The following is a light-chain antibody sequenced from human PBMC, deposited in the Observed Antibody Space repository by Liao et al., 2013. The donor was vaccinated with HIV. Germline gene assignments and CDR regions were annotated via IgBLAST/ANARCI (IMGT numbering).Light chain of an antibody. V-gene: IGLV3-1*01. Sequence: SYELTQPPSVSVSPGQTASITCSGDKLGEKYASWYQQKPGQSPVLVLYKDTKRPSGIPERFSGSNSGNTATLTISGTQAMDEADYYCQAWDSSTVFGTGTKVTVL. CDR2: KDT. J-gene: IGLJ1*01. CDR1: KLGEKY. CDR3: QAWDSSTV.